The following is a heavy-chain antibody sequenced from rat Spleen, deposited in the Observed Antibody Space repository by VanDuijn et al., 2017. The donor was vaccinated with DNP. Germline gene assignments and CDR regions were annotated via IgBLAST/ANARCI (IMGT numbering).Heavy chain of an antibody. CDR1: GFTFSTYW. CDR2: INPDGGST. J-gene: IGHJ2*01. CDR3: ARLHTTGITFDY. Sequence: EVQLVETGGGLVQPGRSLKLSCVASGFTFSTYWMYWIRQAPGKGLEWVASINPDGGSTYYPDSVNGRFTISRDNAESTLYLQMNSLRSEDTATYYCARLHTTGITFDYWGHGVMVTVSS. V-gene: IGHV5-58*01. D-gene: IGHD1-9*01.